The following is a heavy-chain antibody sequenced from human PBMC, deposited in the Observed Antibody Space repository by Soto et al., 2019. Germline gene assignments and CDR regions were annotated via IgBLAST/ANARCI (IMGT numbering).Heavy chain of an antibody. CDR2: ISGSGGST. Sequence: GGSLRLSCAASGFTFSSYAMSWVRQAPGKGLEWVSAISGSGGSTYYADSVKGRFTISRDNSKNTLYLQMNSLRAEDTAVYYCAKDVVVVVATSNPNAFDIWGQGTMVTVSS. CDR3: AKDVVVVVATSNPNAFDI. V-gene: IGHV3-23*01. D-gene: IGHD2-15*01. J-gene: IGHJ3*02. CDR1: GFTFSSYA.